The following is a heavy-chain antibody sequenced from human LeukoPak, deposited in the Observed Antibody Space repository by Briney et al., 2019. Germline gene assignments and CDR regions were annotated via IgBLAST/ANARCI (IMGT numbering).Heavy chain of an antibody. Sequence: GGSLRLSCAASEFTFSSYWMSWVRQAPGKGLEWVANIKQDGGQIYYLDSVKGRFAVSRDNAKNSLYLQMNSLRAEDTAVYYCARLGARQMLEYWGQGTLVTVSS. D-gene: IGHD4-17*01. J-gene: IGHJ4*02. V-gene: IGHV3-7*01. CDR3: ARLGARQMLEY. CDR2: IKQDGGQI. CDR1: EFTFSSYW.